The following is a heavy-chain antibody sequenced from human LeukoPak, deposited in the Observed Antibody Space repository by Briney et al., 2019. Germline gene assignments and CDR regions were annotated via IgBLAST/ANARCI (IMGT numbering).Heavy chain of an antibody. CDR2: ISSSSTYV. J-gene: IGHJ4*02. CDR1: GFTFSSYY. Sequence: GGSLRLSCAASGFTFSSYYMSWVRQAPGKGLEWVSSISSSSTYVFYADSVRGRFTISRDNAKNSLYLQMNSLRAEDTAVYYCARDRGSGWHTFDYWGQGTLVTVSS. CDR3: ARDRGSGWHTFDY. D-gene: IGHD6-19*01. V-gene: IGHV3-21*01.